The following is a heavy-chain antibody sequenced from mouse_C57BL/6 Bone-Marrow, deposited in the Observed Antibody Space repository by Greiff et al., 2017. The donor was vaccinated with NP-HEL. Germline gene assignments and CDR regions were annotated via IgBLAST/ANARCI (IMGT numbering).Heavy chain of an antibody. D-gene: IGHD1-1*01. J-gene: IGHJ2*01. CDR1: GYTFTDYY. CDR3: ARLGATVVPGDY. V-gene: IGHV1-76*01. Sequence: QVQLQQSGAELVRPGASVKLSCKASGYTFTDYYINWVKQRPGQGLEWIARIYPGSGNTYYNEKFKGKATLTAEKSSSTAYMQLSSLTSEDSAVYFCARLGATVVPGDYWGQGTTLTVSS. CDR2: IYPGSGNT.